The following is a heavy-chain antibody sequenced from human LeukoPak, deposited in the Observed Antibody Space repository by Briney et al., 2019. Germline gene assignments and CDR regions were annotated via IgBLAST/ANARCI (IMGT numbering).Heavy chain of an antibody. CDR2: IYYSGST. CDR1: GGSFSGYY. J-gene: IGHJ4*02. CDR3: ARGYSYGYVGAFDY. Sequence: SETLSLTCAVYGGSFSGYYWSWIRQPPGKGLEWIGYIYYSGSTNYNPSLKSRVTISVDTSKNQFSLKLSSVTAADTAVYYCARGYSYGYVGAFDYWGQGTLVTVSS. D-gene: IGHD5-18*01. V-gene: IGHV4-59*01.